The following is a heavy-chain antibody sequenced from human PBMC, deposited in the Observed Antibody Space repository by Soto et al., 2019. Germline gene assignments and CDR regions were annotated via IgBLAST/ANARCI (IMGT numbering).Heavy chain of an antibody. CDR3: ARVCSSWCFDY. Sequence: EVQLVESGGGLVQPGGSLRLSRAASGFTVSSNYMSWVRQAPGKGLEWVSVIYSGGSTYYADSVKGRFTISRDNSKNTLYLQMNSLRAEDTAVYYCARVCSSWCFDYWGQGTLVTVSS. V-gene: IGHV3-66*01. CDR1: GFTVSSNY. CDR2: IYSGGST. J-gene: IGHJ4*02. D-gene: IGHD6-13*01.